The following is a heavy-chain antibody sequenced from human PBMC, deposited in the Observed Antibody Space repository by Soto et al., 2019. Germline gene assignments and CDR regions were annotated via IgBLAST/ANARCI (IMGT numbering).Heavy chain of an antibody. J-gene: IGHJ4*02. CDR1: GDTFTNYY. CDR2: VNPSGGHT. D-gene: IGHD2-21*02. Sequence: QVQLMQSGAEVKKPGASVKVSCKASGDTFTNYYIHWVRQAPGQGLEWMGTVNPSGGHTTYSQHLLGRVTMTRDTSTSTLYMELTRLPSDDTAVYYCARGGHVVVVTAAFAYWGQGTLVTVSS. CDR3: ARGGHVVVVTAAFAY. V-gene: IGHV1-46*01.